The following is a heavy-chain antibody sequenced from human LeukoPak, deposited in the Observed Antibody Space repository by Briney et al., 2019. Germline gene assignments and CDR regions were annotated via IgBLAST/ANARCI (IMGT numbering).Heavy chain of an antibody. Sequence: ASVKVSCKASGGTFSSYAISWVRQAPGQGLEWMGGIIPIFGTANYAQKFQGRVTITADESTSTAYMELRSLRSDDTAVYYCARDPIHYGSGSPPRYWGQGTLVTVSS. D-gene: IGHD3-10*01. CDR2: IIPIFGTA. CDR1: GGTFSSYA. CDR3: ARDPIHYGSGSPPRY. V-gene: IGHV1-69*13. J-gene: IGHJ4*02.